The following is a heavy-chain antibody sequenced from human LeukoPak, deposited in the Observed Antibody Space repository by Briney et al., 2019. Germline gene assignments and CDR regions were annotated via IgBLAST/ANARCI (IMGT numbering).Heavy chain of an antibody. CDR3: ARTPWRIAAAGTYYYYYYMDV. Sequence: ASVKVSCTASGYTFTGYYMHWVRQAPGQGLEWMGWINPNSGGTNYAQKFQGRVTMTRDTSISTAYMELSRLRSDDTAVYYCARTPWRIAAAGTYYYYYYMDVWGKGTTVTVSS. D-gene: IGHD6-13*01. CDR2: INPNSGGT. J-gene: IGHJ6*03. CDR1: GYTFTGYY. V-gene: IGHV1-2*02.